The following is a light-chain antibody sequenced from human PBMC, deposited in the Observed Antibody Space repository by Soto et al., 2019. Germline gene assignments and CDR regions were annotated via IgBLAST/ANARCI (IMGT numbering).Light chain of an antibody. CDR1: QSIASF. V-gene: IGKV1-39*01. Sequence: DIQMTQSPSSLSASIGDTVTITCRASQSIASFLNWLQLKPGKAPKLLISDTSTLQSGVPSRFSGGGSGTEFTRTIRSLQPEESALYFCLQDYSPLLAFGAGTRVEIK. CDR2: DTS. CDR3: LQDYSPLLA. J-gene: IGKJ4*01.